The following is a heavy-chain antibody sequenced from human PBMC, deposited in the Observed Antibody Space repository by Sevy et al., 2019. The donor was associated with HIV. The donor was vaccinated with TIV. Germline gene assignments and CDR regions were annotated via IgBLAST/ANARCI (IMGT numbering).Heavy chain of an antibody. CDR2: IRSNTYGGAT. CDR3: TRDRGSSASCNPLERCAFDI. D-gene: IGHD2-2*01. J-gene: IGHJ3*02. V-gene: IGHV3-49*04. Sequence: GGSLRLSCTVSGFSVGDYAMSWVRQAPGKGLEWVGFIRSNTYGGATEYAASVKGRFTFSRDDSKNIVYLLMNSLKSEDTAVYYCTRDRGSSASCNPLERCAFDIWGQGTVVTVSS. CDR1: GFSVGDYA.